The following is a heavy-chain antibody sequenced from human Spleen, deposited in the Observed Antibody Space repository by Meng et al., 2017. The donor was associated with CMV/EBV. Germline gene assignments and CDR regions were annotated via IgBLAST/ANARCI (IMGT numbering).Heavy chain of an antibody. D-gene: IGHD3/OR15-3a*01. CDR3: ARAGLYYYYGMDV. Sequence: SETLSLTCAVYGGSFSSYYWSWIRQPPGKGLEWIGEINHSGSTNYNPSLKSRVTISVDTSKNQFSLKLSSVTAADTAVYYCARAGLYYYYGMDVWGQGTTVTVSS. CDR1: GGSFSSYY. V-gene: IGHV4-34*01. CDR2: INHSGST. J-gene: IGHJ6*02.